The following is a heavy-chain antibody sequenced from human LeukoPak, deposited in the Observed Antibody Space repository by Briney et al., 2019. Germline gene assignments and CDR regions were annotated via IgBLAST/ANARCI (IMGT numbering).Heavy chain of an antibody. CDR2: TYYRSKWYN. D-gene: IGHD1-7*01. CDR1: GSSVSTDSGA. CDR3: ARARGELLFDS. Sequence: SQTLSLTCAISGSSVSTDSGAWHWIRQSPSRGLEWLGRTYYRSKWYNDYAVSVKSRLTINPDTSKNQFSLQLNSVTPGDTAVYYCARARGELLFDSWGQGTLVTVSS. J-gene: IGHJ4*02. V-gene: IGHV6-1*01.